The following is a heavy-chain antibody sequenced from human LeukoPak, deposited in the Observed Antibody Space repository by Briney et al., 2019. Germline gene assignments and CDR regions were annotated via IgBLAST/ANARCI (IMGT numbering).Heavy chain of an antibody. CDR2: ISDIGSI. V-gene: IGHV4-59*08. J-gene: IGHJ4*02. D-gene: IGHD2-8*02. CDR3: AGHHPRNTVDF. CDR1: GGSISSYY. Sequence: SETLSLTCTVSGGSISSYYWSWIRQPPGKGLEWIAYISDIGSINYNPSLKSRVTISLETSKNQFSLKLSSVTAADTAVYYCAGHHPRNTVDFWGQGTLVTVPS.